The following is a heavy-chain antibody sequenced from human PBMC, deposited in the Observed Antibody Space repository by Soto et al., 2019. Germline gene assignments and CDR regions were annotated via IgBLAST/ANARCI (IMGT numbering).Heavy chain of an antibody. CDR1: GGSISSGGYY. V-gene: IGHV4-31*03. CDR3: ALRGSSGYYRDAFDI. Sequence: QVQLQESGPGLVKPSQTLSLTCTVSGGSISSGGYYWSWIRQHPGKGLEWIGYIYYSGSTYYNPSLKSRVTISVDPSKNQFSLKLSSVTAADTAVYYCALRGSSGYYRDAFDIWGQGTMVTVSS. J-gene: IGHJ3*02. CDR2: IYYSGST. D-gene: IGHD3-22*01.